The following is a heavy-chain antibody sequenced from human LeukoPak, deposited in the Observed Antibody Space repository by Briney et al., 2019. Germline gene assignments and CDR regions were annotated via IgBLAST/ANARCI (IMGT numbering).Heavy chain of an antibody. Sequence: SETLSLTCTVSGGSISSYYWSWIRQPAGKGLEWIGRIYTSGSTNYNPSLKSRVTMSVDTSKNQFSLKLSSVTAADTAVYYCARDLTPIAVAGTGDAFDIWGQGTMVTVSS. CDR2: IYTSGST. V-gene: IGHV4-4*07. J-gene: IGHJ3*02. CDR3: ARDLTPIAVAGTGDAFDI. CDR1: GGSISSYY. D-gene: IGHD6-19*01.